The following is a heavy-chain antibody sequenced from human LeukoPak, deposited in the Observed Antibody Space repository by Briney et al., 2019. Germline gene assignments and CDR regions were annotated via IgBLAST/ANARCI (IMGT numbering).Heavy chain of an antibody. CDR2: VYSSGSS. Sequence: SETLSLTCTVSGGSISYYYWSWVGPPPGRGLEWIGYVYSSGSSNYNPYLESRVAISIDSTKNQMSLKLSAVTAADTAVYYCARGPTRYYFDYWGQGTLVTVSS. J-gene: IGHJ4*02. V-gene: IGHV4-59*01. CDR3: ARGPTRYYFDY. CDR1: GGSISYYY.